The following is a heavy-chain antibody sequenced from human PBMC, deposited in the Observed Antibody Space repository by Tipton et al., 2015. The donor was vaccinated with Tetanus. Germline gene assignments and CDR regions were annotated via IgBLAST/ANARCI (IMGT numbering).Heavy chain of an antibody. J-gene: IGHJ6*02. CDR2: IKQDGSAK. D-gene: IGHD1-1*01. CDR1: GASFSDYY. Sequence: LSLTCAVYGASFSDYYWSWVRQAPGKGLEWVANIKQDGSAKYYVDSVKGRFTISRDHAKNTVYLQMNSLRAEDTAVYFCARRSLTNYGLDVWGQGTPVTVSS. CDR3: ARRSLTNYGLDV. V-gene: IGHV3-7*01.